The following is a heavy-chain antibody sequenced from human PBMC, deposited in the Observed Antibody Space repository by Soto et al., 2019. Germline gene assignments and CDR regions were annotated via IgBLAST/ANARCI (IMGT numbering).Heavy chain of an antibody. V-gene: IGHV1-69*02. CDR2: IIPILGIA. Sequence: QVQLVQSGAEVKKPGSSVKVSCKASGGTFSSYTISWVRQAPGQGLEWMGRIIPILGIANYAQKFQGRVTITADKSTSTAYMGLSSLRSEDTAVYYCARAHMVRGVIPFDYWGKGTLVTVSS. CDR3: ARAHMVRGVIPFDY. J-gene: IGHJ4*02. CDR1: GGTFSSYT. D-gene: IGHD3-10*01.